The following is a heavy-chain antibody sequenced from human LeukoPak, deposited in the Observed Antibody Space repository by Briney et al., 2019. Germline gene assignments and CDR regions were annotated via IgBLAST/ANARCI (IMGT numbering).Heavy chain of an antibody. CDR1: VYTFTSYY. CDR2: INSGGCST. Sequence: GASVRVSCTASVYTFTSYYMHWVRQAPGQGREWMGIINSGGCSTSYAQKFQRRVTMTRATSTSTVYMDLSSLRSEDTAVYYCARGKEGSGWYGGWFDRWGQGTLVTVSS. V-gene: IGHV1-46*01. D-gene: IGHD6-19*01. J-gene: IGHJ5*02. CDR3: ARGKEGSGWYGGWFDR.